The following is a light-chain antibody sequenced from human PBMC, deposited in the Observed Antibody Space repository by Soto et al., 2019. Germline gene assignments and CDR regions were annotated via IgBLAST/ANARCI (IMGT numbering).Light chain of an antibody. CDR3: QQYNSYQYT. CDR1: QSISSW. J-gene: IGKJ2*01. CDR2: KAP. V-gene: IGKV1-5*03. Sequence: DIPMTQSPSTLSASVGDRVTITCRARQSISSWLAWYRQKRGKAPKLLIYKAPSLESGVPSRFSGSASWTEFTLTISSLQPDDFAAYYCQQYNSYQYTCRQSTKLEIK.